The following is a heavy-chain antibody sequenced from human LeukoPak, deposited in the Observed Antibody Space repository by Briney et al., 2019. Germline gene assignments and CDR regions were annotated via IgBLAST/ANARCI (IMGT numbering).Heavy chain of an antibody. Sequence: GGSLRLSCAASGFTFSSYAMSWVRQAPGKGLEWVSAISGSGGSTYYADSVKGRFTISRDNSKDTLYLQMNSLRAEDTAVYYRAKERSSGVYRLFDYWGQGTLVTVSS. D-gene: IGHD3-22*01. CDR2: ISGSGGST. J-gene: IGHJ4*02. V-gene: IGHV3-23*01. CDR3: AKERSSGVYRLFDY. CDR1: GFTFSSYA.